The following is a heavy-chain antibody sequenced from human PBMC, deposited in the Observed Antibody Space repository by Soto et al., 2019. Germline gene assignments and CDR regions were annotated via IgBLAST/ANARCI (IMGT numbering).Heavy chain of an antibody. Sequence: GGSLRLSCAASGFTFSSYGMHWVRQAPGKGLEWVAVISYDGSNKYYADSVKGRFTISRDNSKNTLYLQMNSLRAEDTAVYYCAPSAKPFRYFDWLSPWGQGTLVTVSS. D-gene: IGHD3-9*01. J-gene: IGHJ5*02. V-gene: IGHV3-30*03. CDR2: ISYDGSNK. CDR3: APSAKPFRYFDWLSP. CDR1: GFTFSSYG.